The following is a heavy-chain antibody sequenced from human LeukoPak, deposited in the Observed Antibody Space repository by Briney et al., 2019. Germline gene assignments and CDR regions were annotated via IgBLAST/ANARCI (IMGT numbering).Heavy chain of an antibody. CDR1: GGTFSSYA. CDR3: ARDVSGYAIWDY. CDR2: IIPIFGTA. J-gene: IGHJ4*02. D-gene: IGHD5-12*01. Sequence: SVKVSCKASGGTFSSYAISWVRQAPGQGLEWMGGIIPIFGTANYAQKFQGRVTITTDESTSTAYMELSSLRSEDTAVYYCARDVSGYAIWDYWGQGTLVTVSS. V-gene: IGHV1-69*05.